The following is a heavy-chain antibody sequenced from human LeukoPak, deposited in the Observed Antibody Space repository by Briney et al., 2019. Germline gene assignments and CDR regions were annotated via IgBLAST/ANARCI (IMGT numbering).Heavy chain of an antibody. CDR2: IYYSGST. CDR1: GGSISSGDYY. J-gene: IGHJ4*02. Sequence: SETLSLTCTVSGGSISSGDYYWRWIRQPPGKGLEWIGYIYYSGSTYYNPSLKSRVTISVDASKNQFSLKLSSVTAADTAVYYCARKYCNGGSCPLDYWGQGTLVTVSS. V-gene: IGHV4-30-4*01. CDR3: ARKYCNGGSCPLDY. D-gene: IGHD2-15*01.